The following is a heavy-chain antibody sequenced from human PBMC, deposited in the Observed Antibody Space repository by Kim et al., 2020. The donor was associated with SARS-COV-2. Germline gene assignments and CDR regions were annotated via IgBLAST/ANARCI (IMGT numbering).Heavy chain of an antibody. Sequence: SETLSLTCTVSGGSISSGGYYWSWIRQHPGKGLEWIGYIYYSGSTYYNPSLKSRVTISVDTSKNQFSLKLSSVTAADTAVYYCARSLGSRVIMIVVVIDAFDIWGQGTMVTVSS. CDR2: IYYSGST. J-gene: IGHJ3*02. D-gene: IGHD3-22*01. V-gene: IGHV4-31*03. CDR1: GGSISSGGYY. CDR3: ARSLGSRVIMIVVVIDAFDI.